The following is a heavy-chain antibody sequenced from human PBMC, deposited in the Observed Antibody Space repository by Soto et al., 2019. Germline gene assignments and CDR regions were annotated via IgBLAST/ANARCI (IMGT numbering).Heavy chain of an antibody. J-gene: IGHJ6*02. CDR1: VFIFHTYA. CDR2: ISASGDST. CDR3: SKGTGTTRLYSMDV. V-gene: IGHV3-23*01. Sequence: GGSLRLSCVASVFIFHTYAMNWVRQAPGKGLEWVSAISASGDSTFYADSLRGRFTISRDNSKDTLYLQMNSLTAEDTALYYCSKGTGTTRLYSMDVWGQGTTVTVSS. D-gene: IGHD1-7*01.